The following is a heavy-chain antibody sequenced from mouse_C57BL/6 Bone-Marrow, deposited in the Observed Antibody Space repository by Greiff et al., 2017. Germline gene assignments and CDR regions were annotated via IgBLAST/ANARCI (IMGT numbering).Heavy chain of an antibody. V-gene: IGHV14-4*01. CDR1: GFNIKDDY. D-gene: IGHD2-4*01. CDR3: TTYDYDY. CDR2: IDPENGDT. J-gene: IGHJ2*01. Sequence: EVQLQESGAELVRPGASVKLSCTASGFNIKDDYMHWVKQRPEQGLEWIGWIDPENGDTDYASKFQGKAPIPADTSSNTAYLQHISLTYEATAVYNCTTYDYDYWGQGTTLTVSS.